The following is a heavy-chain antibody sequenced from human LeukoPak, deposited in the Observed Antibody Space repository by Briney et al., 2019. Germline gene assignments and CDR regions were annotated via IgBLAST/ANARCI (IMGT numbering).Heavy chain of an antibody. J-gene: IGHJ4*02. CDR2: INHSGST. V-gene: IGHV4-34*01. D-gene: IGHD3-9*01. CDR1: GGSFSGYY. CDR3: ARHARYFDWLGRGFDY. Sequence: SETLSLTCAVYGGSFSGYYWSWIRQPPGKGLEWIGEINHSGSTNYNPSLKSRVTISVDTSKNQFSLKLSSVTAADTAVYYCARHARYFDWLGRGFDYWGQGTLVTVSS.